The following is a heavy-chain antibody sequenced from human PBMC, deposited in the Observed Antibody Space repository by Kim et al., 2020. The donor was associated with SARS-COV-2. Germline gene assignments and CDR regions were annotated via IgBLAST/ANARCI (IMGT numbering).Heavy chain of an antibody. J-gene: IGHJ6*02. CDR1: GFTFSGSA. D-gene: IGHD2-15*01. CDR3: TRETGYCSGGSCYDFGYYYGMDV. V-gene: IGHV3-73*01. CDR2: IRSKANSYAT. Sequence: GGSLRLSCAASGFTFSGSAMHWVRQASGKGLEWVGRIRSKANSYATAYAASVKGRFTISRDDSKNTAYLQMNSLKTEDMAVYYCTRETGYCSGGSCYDFGYYYGMDVWGQGTTVTVSS.